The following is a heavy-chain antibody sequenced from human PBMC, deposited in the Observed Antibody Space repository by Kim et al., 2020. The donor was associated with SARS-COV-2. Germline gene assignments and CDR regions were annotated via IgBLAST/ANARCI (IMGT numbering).Heavy chain of an antibody. D-gene: IGHD3-10*01. V-gene: IGHV4-34*01. CDR2: SGST. Sequence: SGSTNYNPSRNSRVTISVDTSKNQFSLKLSSVTAADTAVYYCASSRALNYWGQGTLVTVSS. J-gene: IGHJ4*02. CDR3: ASSRALNY.